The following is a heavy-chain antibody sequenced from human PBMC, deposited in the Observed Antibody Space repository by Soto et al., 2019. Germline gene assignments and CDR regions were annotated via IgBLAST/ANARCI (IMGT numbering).Heavy chain of an antibody. D-gene: IGHD6-19*01. V-gene: IGHV4-59*01. CDR3: ASGKQWLAFDY. Sequence: QVQLQESGPGLVKPSETLSLTCTVSGGPISCYYWSWVRQPPGMGLEWIGFISTSVTTHYNPSLKSRVTISVDTSKNQLSLKLSSVTAADTAVYYCASGKQWLAFDYWGQGALVTVSS. J-gene: IGHJ4*02. CDR2: ISTSVTT. CDR1: GGPISCYY.